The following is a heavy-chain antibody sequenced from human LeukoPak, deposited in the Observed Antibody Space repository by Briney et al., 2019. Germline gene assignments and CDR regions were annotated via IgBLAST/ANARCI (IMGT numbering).Heavy chain of an antibody. CDR3: ARDPDHSSGFNWFDP. CDR2: ITAGNGNT. J-gene: IGHJ5*02. D-gene: IGHD6-19*01. V-gene: IGHV1-18*01. CDR1: GYNFRNYG. Sequence: ASVKVSCKASGYNFRNYGIGWVRQAPRQGLEWMGWITAGNGNTNYAQKVQGRVNMTTDTSTSTAYMELRSLRSDDTAVYYCARDPDHSSGFNWFDPWGQGTLVTVSS.